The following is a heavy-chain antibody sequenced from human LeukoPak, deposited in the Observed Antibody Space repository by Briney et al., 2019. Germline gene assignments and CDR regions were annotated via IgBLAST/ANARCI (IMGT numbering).Heavy chain of an antibody. Sequence: PSETLSLTCAVSGGSISSSNWWSWVRQPPGKGLEWIGEIYHSGSTNYNPPLKSRVTISVDKSKNQFSLKLSSVTAADTAVYYCARVKQPPFLVPAATSGVFDYWGQGTLVTVSS. CDR3: ARVKQPPFLVPAATSGVFDY. V-gene: IGHV4-4*02. CDR1: GGSISSSNW. J-gene: IGHJ4*02. D-gene: IGHD2-2*01. CDR2: IYHSGST.